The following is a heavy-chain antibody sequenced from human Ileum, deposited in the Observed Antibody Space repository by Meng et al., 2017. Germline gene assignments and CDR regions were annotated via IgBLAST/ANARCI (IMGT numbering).Heavy chain of an antibody. V-gene: IGHV3-33*01. D-gene: IGHD3-3*01. CDR1: GFTFSSYG. CDR2: IWYDGSNK. Sequence: GGSLRLSCAASGFTFSSYGMHWVRQAPGKGLEWVAVIWYDGSNKYYADSVKGRFTISRDNSKNTLYLQMNSLRAEDTAVYYCARVFGVVIGAFDIWGQGTRVTVSS. CDR3: ARVFGVVIGAFDI. J-gene: IGHJ3*02.